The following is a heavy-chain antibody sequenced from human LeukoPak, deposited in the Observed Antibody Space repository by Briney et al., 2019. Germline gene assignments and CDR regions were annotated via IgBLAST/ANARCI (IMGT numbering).Heavy chain of an antibody. D-gene: IGHD3-10*01. CDR3: ARSGHYYGSGSYYNSHWFDP. CDR2: FDPEDGET. J-gene: IGHJ5*02. CDR1: GYTLTELS. Sequence: GASVKVSCKVSGYTLTELSMHWVRQAPGKGLEWMGGFDPEDGETIYAQKFQGRVTMTEDTSTDTAYMELSSLRSEDTAVYYCARSGHYYGSGSYYNSHWFDPWGQGTLVTVSS. V-gene: IGHV1-24*01.